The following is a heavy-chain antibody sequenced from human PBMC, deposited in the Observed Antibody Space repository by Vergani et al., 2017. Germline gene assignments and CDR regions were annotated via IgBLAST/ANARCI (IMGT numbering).Heavy chain of an antibody. D-gene: IGHD3-9*01. CDR2: IRSNGRT. Sequence: QLQLQESGPGQVNPSETLSLTCAVSGGAINSYYWSWIRQAPGKGLEWIGNIRSNGRTMYNPALTSRVTISMDTSKQQFSLNLKSVTAADTAIYYCGGRSILTSSDYWGQGTLVSVSS. CDR1: GGAINSYY. V-gene: IGHV4-59*01. CDR3: GGRSILTSSDY. J-gene: IGHJ4*02.